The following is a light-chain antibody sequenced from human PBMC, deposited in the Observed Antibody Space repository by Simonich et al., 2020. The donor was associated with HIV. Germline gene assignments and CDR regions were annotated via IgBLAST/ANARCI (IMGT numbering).Light chain of an antibody. CDR2: VGTGGIVG. V-gene: IGLV9-49*01. CDR3: GADHGSGSNFLVV. CDR1: SGYSNYK. Sequence: QPVLTQPPSASASLGASVTLTCTLSSGYSNYKVDWYQQRPGKGPRFVMRVGTGGIVGAKGDGNPNRFSVLGSGLNRYLTIKNIQEEDESDYHCGADHGSGSNFLVVFGGGTKLTVL. J-gene: IGLJ2*01.